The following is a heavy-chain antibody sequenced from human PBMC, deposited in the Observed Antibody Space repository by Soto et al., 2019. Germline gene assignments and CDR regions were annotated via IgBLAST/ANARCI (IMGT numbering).Heavy chain of an antibody. J-gene: IGHJ4*02. CDR1: GFTFGSYS. CDR3: ARDPLDAGYSSGWYYFDY. D-gene: IGHD6-19*01. V-gene: IGHV3-21*01. CDR2: ISSSSSYI. Sequence: WGSLRLSCAASGFTFGSYSMNCFRQSPWKWLEWVSSISSSSSYIYYADSVKGRFTISRDNAKNSLYLQMNSLRAEDTAVYYCARDPLDAGYSSGWYYFDYWGQGTLVTVSS.